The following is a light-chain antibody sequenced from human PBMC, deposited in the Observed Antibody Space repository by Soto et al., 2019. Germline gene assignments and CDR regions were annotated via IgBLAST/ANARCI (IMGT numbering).Light chain of an antibody. CDR3: QKFNTAPLP. Sequence: DIQMTQSPSSLSASVGDRVTITCRASQDISVYLAWYQQKPGKVPKLLIYSASTLQSGVPSRFSGSGSGTDFTLTISSLQPEDVATYFFQKFNTAPLPFGQGTRLEIK. CDR2: SAS. CDR1: QDISVY. V-gene: IGKV1-27*01. J-gene: IGKJ5*01.